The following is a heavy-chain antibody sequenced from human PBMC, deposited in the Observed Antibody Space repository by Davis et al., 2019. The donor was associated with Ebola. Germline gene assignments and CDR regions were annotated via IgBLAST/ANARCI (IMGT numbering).Heavy chain of an antibody. Sequence: PGGSLRLSCAASGFTFDDYAMHWVRQAPGKGLEWVSGISWNSGSIGYADSVKGRFTISRDNAKNSLYLQMNSLRAEDTAVYYCARSVDYYYYGMDVWGKGTTVTVPS. V-gene: IGHV3-9*01. CDR3: ARSVDYYYYGMDV. J-gene: IGHJ6*04. CDR2: ISWNSGSI. CDR1: GFTFDDYA. D-gene: IGHD5-24*01.